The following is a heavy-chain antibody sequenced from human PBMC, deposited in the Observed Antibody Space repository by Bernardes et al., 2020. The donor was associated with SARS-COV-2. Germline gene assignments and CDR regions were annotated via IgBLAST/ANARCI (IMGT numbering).Heavy chain of an antibody. CDR3: ARHRYSYGSYYYYGMDV. CDR2: IYPGDSDT. Sequence: GESLKISCKGSGYSFTSYWIGWVRQMPGKGLEWMGIIYPGDSDTRYSPSFQGQVTISADKSISTAYLQWSSLKASDTAMYYCARHRYSYGSYYYYGMDVWGQGTTVTVSS. D-gene: IGHD5-18*01. CDR1: GYSFTSYW. V-gene: IGHV5-51*01. J-gene: IGHJ6*02.